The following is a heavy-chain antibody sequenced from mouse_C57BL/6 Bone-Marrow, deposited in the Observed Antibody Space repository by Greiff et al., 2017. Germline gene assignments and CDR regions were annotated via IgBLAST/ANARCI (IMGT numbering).Heavy chain of an antibody. J-gene: IGHJ3*01. CDR1: GYSITSGYY. V-gene: IGHV3-6*01. CDR3: AREGDYGSSPWFAY. Sequence: EVKLVESGPGLVKPSQSLSLTCSVTGYSITSGYYWNWIRQFPGNKLEWMGYISYDGSNNYNQSLKNRISITRDTSKNQFFLKLNSVTTEDTATYYCAREGDYGSSPWFAYWGQGTLVTVSA. CDR2: ISYDGSN. D-gene: IGHD1-1*01.